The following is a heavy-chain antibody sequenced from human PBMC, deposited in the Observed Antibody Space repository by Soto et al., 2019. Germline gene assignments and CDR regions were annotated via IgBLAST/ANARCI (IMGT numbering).Heavy chain of an antibody. CDR3: AVGDHYYDRSGSYFDY. J-gene: IGHJ4*02. V-gene: IGHV1-69*01. CDR2: VIPLFNTS. CDR1: GGTFSSYI. Sequence: QVQLVQSGAEVKKPGSSVKVSCKASGGTFSSYIIAWVRQAPGQGFEWMGGVIPLFNTSNYARKFQGRVTITADASASTAYMELSSLTSDVTAVFYCAVGDHYYDRSGSYFDYWGQGTLVTVSS. D-gene: IGHD3-22*01.